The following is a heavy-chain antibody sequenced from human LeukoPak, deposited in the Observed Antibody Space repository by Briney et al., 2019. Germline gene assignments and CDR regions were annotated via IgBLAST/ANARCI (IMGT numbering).Heavy chain of an antibody. Sequence: SETLSLTCTVSGGSISSYYWSWIRQPPGKGLEWIGYIYYGGSTNYNPSLKSRVTISVDTSKNQFSLKLSSVTAADTAVYYCARSTYYYDSSGYHPYFDYWGQGTLVTVSS. D-gene: IGHD3-22*01. J-gene: IGHJ4*02. CDR2: IYYGGST. CDR1: GGSISSYY. CDR3: ARSTYYYDSSGYHPYFDY. V-gene: IGHV4-59*01.